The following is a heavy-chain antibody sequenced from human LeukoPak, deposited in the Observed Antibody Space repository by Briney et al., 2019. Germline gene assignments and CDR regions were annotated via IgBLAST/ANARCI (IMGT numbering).Heavy chain of an antibody. CDR1: GGTFSSYA. J-gene: IGHJ6*02. D-gene: IGHD3-22*01. V-gene: IGHV1-69*01. Sequence: EASVKVSCKASGGTFSSYAISWVRQAPGQGLEWMGGIIPIFGTANYAQKFQGRVTITADESTSTAYMELSSLRSEDTAVYYCARPHLYYDSRYGMDVWGQGTTVTVSS. CDR2: IIPIFGTA. CDR3: ARPHLYYDSRYGMDV.